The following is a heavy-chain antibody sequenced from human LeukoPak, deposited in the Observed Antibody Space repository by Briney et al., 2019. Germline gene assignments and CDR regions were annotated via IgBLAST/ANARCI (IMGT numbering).Heavy chain of an antibody. D-gene: IGHD3-9*01. CDR2: IYSGGST. V-gene: IGHV3-66*02. CDR1: GFTFSSNY. J-gene: IGHJ4*02. Sequence: GGSLRLSCAASGFTFSSNYMSWVRQAPGKGLEWVSVIYSGGSTYYADSVKGRFTISRDNSKNTLYLQMNSLRAEDTAVYYCARDYYDILTGLYYFDYWGQGTLVTVSS. CDR3: ARDYYDILTGLYYFDY.